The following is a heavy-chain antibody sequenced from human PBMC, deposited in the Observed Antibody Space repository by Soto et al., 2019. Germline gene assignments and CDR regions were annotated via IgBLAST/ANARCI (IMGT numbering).Heavy chain of an antibody. D-gene: IGHD6-13*01. J-gene: IGHJ4*02. CDR3: ARDHIAAAPHFDY. CDR1: GCTFRSYS. CDR2: MSSSSSYI. Sequence: GGSLSLSCAASGCTFRSYSMNWGRQGSGKGLEWVSSMSSSSSYIYYADSVKGRFTISRDNAKNSLYLQMNSLRDEDTAVCYCARDHIAAAPHFDYWGQGTLVTVS. V-gene: IGHV3-21*01.